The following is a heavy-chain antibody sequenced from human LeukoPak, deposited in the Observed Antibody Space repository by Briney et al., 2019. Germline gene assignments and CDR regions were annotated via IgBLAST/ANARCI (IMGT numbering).Heavy chain of an antibody. J-gene: IGHJ6*02. CDR3: ARHFYGSGSYRAYGMDV. Sequence: PSETLSLTCTVSGGSISGYFWSWIRQPPGKGLEWIGYICSSGSTNYNPSLRSRVTISVATSKNQFSLKVSSVTAADTAVYYCARHFYGSGSYRAYGMDVWGQGTTVTVSS. CDR1: GGSISGYF. D-gene: IGHD3-10*01. CDR2: ICSSGST. V-gene: IGHV4-59*08.